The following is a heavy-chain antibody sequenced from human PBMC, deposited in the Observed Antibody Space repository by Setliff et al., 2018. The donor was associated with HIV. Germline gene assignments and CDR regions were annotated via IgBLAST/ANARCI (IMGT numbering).Heavy chain of an antibody. CDR2: IIPIFNTG. Sequence: SVKVSCKASGGIFINSAFNWVRQAPGQGLEWMGSIIPIFNTGNYAQNFQGRVTITADGSTSTVYMELSSLRFEDTAVYYCARESACSSTSCPKVLDYWGQGTLVTVSS. J-gene: IGHJ4*02. V-gene: IGHV1-69*13. CDR1: GGIFINSA. D-gene: IGHD2-2*01. CDR3: ARESACSSTSCPKVLDY.